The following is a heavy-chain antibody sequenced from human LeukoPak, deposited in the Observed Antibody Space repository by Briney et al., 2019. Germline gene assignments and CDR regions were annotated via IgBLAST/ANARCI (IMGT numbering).Heavy chain of an antibody. D-gene: IGHD1-1*01. V-gene: IGHV7-4-1*02. J-gene: IGHJ6*03. CDR2: INTGTGNP. CDR3: ARDIRLMDV. Sequence: ASVKVSCKTSGYSFTSYAMNWVRQAPGQGLEFMGWINTGTGNPTYAQGFTGRFVFSLDTSVSTAYLQISTLKPEDTAVYYCARDIRLMDVWGKGTTVTVSS. CDR1: GYSFTSYA.